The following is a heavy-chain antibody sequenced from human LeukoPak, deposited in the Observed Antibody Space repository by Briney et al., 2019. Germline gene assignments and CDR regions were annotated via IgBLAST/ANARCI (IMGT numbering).Heavy chain of an antibody. CDR2: VHNSGST. V-gene: IGHV4-59*01. CDR3: ARSLTAGYYSGWPHFDY. J-gene: IGHJ4*02. D-gene: IGHD6-19*01. CDR1: GGSFSNYF. Sequence: SETLSLTCTVSGGSFSNYFRGWIRQPPGRGLEWIGYVHNSGSTTYNPSLKSRGTIVLDTSRNQFSLRLSSVTAADTAVYYCARSLTAGYYSGWPHFDYWGQGTLVTVSS.